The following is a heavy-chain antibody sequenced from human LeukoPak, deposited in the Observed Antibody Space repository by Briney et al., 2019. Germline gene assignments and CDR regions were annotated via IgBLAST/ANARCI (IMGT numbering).Heavy chain of an antibody. CDR2: ISGGSSAI. D-gene: IGHD2-2*01. CDR3: AKATVVVPAATYCMDV. V-gene: IGHV3-23*01. J-gene: IGHJ6*03. CDR1: GFTFRSHA. Sequence: PGGSLRLSCAASGFTFRSHAMTWVRQAPGKGLEWVSAISGGSSAIYYADYVKGRFTISRDNSKNTLYLQMNSLRAEDTAVYYCAKATVVVPAATYCMDVWGKGTTVTVSS.